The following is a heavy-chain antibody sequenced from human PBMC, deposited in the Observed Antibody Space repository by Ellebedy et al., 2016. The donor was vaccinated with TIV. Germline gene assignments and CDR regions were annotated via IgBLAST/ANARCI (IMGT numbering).Heavy chain of an antibody. CDR1: GFTFNNYA. D-gene: IGHD3-16*01. J-gene: IGHJ4*02. V-gene: IGHV3-23*01. Sequence: PGGSLRLSCAASGFTFNNYAMSWVRQAPGKGLEWVSGISDSGASTYYADSVKSRFTISRDNSKNTLYLQMNSLRAEDTAVYYCARRALMVTFGGLLDYWGQGTLATVSS. CDR3: ARRALMVTFGGLLDY. CDR2: ISDSGAST.